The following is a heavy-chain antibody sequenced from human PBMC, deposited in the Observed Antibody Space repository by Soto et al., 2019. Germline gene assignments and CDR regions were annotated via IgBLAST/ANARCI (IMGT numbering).Heavy chain of an antibody. V-gene: IGHV4-34*01. Sequence: SETLSLTCAVYGGSFSGYYWSWIRQPPGKGLEWIGEINHSGSTNYNPSLKSRVTISVDTSKNQFSLKLSSVTAADTAVYCCARVRPPYDYWGQGTLVTVSS. CDR2: INHSGST. CDR3: ARVRPPYDY. J-gene: IGHJ4*02. D-gene: IGHD6-6*01. CDR1: GGSFSGYY.